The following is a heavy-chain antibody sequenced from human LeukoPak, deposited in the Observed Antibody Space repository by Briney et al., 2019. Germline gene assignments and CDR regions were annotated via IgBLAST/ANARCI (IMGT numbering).Heavy chain of an antibody. D-gene: IGHD3-10*01. V-gene: IGHV1-24*01. J-gene: IGHJ4*02. Sequence: ASVKVSCKVSGYTLTELSMHWVRQAPGKGLEWMGGFDPEDGETIYAQKFQGRVTMTEDTSTDTAYMELSSLRSEDMAVYYCATWAPTSSGYFDYWGQGTLVTVSS. CDR1: GYTLTELS. CDR3: ATWAPTSSGYFDY. CDR2: FDPEDGET.